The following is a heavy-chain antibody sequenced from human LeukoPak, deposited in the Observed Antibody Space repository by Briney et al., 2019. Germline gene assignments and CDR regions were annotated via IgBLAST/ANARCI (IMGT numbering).Heavy chain of an antibody. D-gene: IGHD1-26*01. CDR1: GFTVGSNY. J-gene: IGHJ6*02. V-gene: IGHV3-66*01. CDR3: ATRGAPGYYYGMDV. CDR2: ISGGGAT. Sequence: GGSLSLSCAASGFTVGSNYMSWVRQAPEKGLEWVSIISGGGATSYADSVKGRFTISRDNSRNTLYLQMNSLSAEDTAVYYCATRGAPGYYYGMDVWGQGTTVTVSS.